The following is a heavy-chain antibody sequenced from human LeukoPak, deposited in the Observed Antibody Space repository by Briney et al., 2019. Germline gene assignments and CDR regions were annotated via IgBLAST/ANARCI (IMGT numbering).Heavy chain of an antibody. CDR3: ASSTSSFLSDWFDP. J-gene: IGHJ5*02. V-gene: IGHV4-39*07. D-gene: IGHD2-2*01. CDR1: GGSISSSSYY. Sequence: SETLSLTCTVSGGSISSSSYYWGWIRQPPGKGLEWIGSIYYSGSTYYNPSLKSRVTISVDTSKNQFSLKLSSVTAADTAVYYCASSTSSFLSDWFDPWGQGTLVTVSS. CDR2: IYYSGST.